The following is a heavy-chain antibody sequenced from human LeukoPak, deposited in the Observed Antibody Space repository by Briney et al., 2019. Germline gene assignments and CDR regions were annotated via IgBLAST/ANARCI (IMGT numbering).Heavy chain of an antibody. CDR1: GGSISSYY. V-gene: IGHV4-59*01. CDR3: ARGPRFDY. J-gene: IGHJ4*02. Sequence: SETLSLTCTVSGGSISSYYWSWIRQPPGKGLEWIGYIYYSGSTNYNPSLKGRVTISVDTSKNQFSLKLSSVTAADTAVYYCARGPRFDYWGQGTLVTVSS. CDR2: IYYSGST.